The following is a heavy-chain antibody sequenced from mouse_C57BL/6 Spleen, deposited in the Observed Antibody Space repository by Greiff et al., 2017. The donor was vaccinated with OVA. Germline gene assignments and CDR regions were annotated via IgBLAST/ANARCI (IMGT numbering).Heavy chain of an antibody. CDR1: GFTFSDYG. J-gene: IGHJ1*03. Sequence: EVKLVESGGGLVKPGGSLKLSCAASGFTFSDYGMHWVRQAPEKGLVWVAYISSGSSTIYYADTVKGRFTISRDNAKNTLFLQMTSLRSEDTAMYYCARWLLQYFDVWGTGTTVTVSS. D-gene: IGHD2-3*01. V-gene: IGHV5-17*01. CDR3: ARWLLQYFDV. CDR2: ISSGSSTI.